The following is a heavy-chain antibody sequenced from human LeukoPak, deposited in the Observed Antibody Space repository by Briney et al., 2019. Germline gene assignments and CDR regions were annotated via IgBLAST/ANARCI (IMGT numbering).Heavy chain of an antibody. D-gene: IGHD6-19*01. J-gene: IGHJ4*02. Sequence: ASVKVSCKASVYTFTSYYMHWVRQAPGQGLEWMGIINPSGGSTSYAQKFQGRVTMTRDTSTSTVYMELSSLRSEDTAVYYCARETAVAGGFDYWGQGTLVTVSS. CDR1: VYTFTSYY. CDR2: INPSGGST. V-gene: IGHV1-46*03. CDR3: ARETAVAGGFDY.